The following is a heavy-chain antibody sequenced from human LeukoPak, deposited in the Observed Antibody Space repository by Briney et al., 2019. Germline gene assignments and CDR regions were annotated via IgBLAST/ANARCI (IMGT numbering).Heavy chain of an antibody. CDR2: ISSSSSYI. J-gene: IGHJ4*02. D-gene: IGHD3-22*01. Sequence: PGGSLRLSCAASGFTFSSYSMNWVRQAPGKGLEWVASISSSSSYIYYADSVKGRFTISRDNAKNSLYLQMNSLRAEDTAVYYCARDRVLDYYDSSGYDYWGQRTLVTVSS. CDR1: GFTFSSYS. V-gene: IGHV3-21*01. CDR3: ARDRVLDYYDSSGYDY.